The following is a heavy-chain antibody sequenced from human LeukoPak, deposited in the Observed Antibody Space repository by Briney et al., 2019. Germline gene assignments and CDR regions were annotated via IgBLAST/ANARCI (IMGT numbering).Heavy chain of an antibody. D-gene: IGHD6-13*01. J-gene: IGHJ2*01. V-gene: IGHV4-39*07. CDR2: VYYSGST. CDR1: GGSISSSSYY. CDR3: ARVYYSSSYDYWYFDL. Sequence: SETLSLTCTVSGGSISSSSYYWGWIRQPPGKGLEWIGSVYYSGSTYYNPSLKSRVTISVDTSKDQFSLKLSSVTAADTAVYYCARVYYSSSYDYWYFDLWGRGTLVTVSS.